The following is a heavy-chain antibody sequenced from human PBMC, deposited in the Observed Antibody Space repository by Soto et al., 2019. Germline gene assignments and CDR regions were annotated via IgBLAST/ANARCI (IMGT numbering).Heavy chain of an antibody. CDR2: IGVYNGKT. Sequence: QEQLVQSGGEVKKPGASVRVSCKASGYTFTKYGITWVRQAPGQGLEWMGWIGVYNGKTNYARKLQGRDITTADTSASTAYMELRSLRSDDTAVYYCSRARYCTSPSCYNHYYYGMDIWGQGTTVSVSS. CDR1: GYTFTKYG. CDR3: SRARYCTSPSCYNHYYYGMDI. J-gene: IGHJ6*02. V-gene: IGHV1-18*04. D-gene: IGHD2-2*02.